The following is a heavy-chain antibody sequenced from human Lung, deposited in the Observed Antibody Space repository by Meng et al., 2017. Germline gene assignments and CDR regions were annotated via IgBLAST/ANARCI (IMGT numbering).Heavy chain of an antibody. CDR1: GGSFSDYY. D-gene: IGHD4-11*01. CDR2: INHSGST. J-gene: IGHJ4*02. V-gene: IGHV4-34*01. Sequence: QGLVQPWGAGLLKPSETLSLTCFVSGGSFSDYYWSWIRQPPGKGLEWIGEINHSGSTNYNPSLESRATISVDTSQNNLSLKLSSVTAADSAVYYCARGPTTMAHDFDYWGQGTLVTVSS. CDR3: ARGPTTMAHDFDY.